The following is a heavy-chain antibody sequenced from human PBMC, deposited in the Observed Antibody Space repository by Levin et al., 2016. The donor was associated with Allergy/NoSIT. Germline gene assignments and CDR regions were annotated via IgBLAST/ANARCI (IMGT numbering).Heavy chain of an antibody. CDR3: AREGATYYYDT. CDR2: ISSSGSTI. CDR1: GINFNNAW. D-gene: IGHD3-22*01. Sequence: GESLKISCAVSGINFNNAWMSWVRQAPGKGLEWVSYISSSGSTIYYADSVKGRFTISRDNAKNSLYLQMNSLRAEDTAVYYCAREGATYYYDTWGQGTLVTVSS. V-gene: IGHV3-11*04. J-gene: IGHJ5*02.